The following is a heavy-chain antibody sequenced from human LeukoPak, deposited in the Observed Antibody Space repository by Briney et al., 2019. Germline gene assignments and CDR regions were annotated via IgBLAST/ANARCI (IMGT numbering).Heavy chain of an antibody. D-gene: IGHD6-19*01. CDR1: GFTFSSYA. CDR3: ARDSWGYSSGEGCLDY. V-gene: IGHV3-30*01. CDR2: ISYDGSNK. J-gene: IGHJ4*02. Sequence: GRSLRLSCAASGFTFSSYAMRWVRQAPGKGLEWVAVISYDGSNKYYADSVKGRFTISRDNSKNTLYLQMNSLRAEDTAVYYCARDSWGYSSGEGCLDYWGQGTLVTVSS.